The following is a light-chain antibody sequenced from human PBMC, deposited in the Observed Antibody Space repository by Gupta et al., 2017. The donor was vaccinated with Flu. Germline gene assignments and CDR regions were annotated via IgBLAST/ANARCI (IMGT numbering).Light chain of an antibody. CDR2: AAS. J-gene: IGKJ4*01. CDR3: QQSYSIPRT. Sequence: DIQMTQSPSSLSASVGDRVTITCRASQINSNYLNWFQQRPGKAPKLLIYAASSLQSGVPSRFSGSGSGTDFTLTISSLQTEDFATYYCQQSYSIPRTFGGGTKVEIK. CDR1: QINSNY. V-gene: IGKV1-39*01.